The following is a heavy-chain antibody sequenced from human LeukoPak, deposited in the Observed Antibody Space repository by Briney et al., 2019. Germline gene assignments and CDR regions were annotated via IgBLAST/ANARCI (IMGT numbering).Heavy chain of an antibody. J-gene: IGHJ4*02. V-gene: IGHV3-7*01. CDR2: IKEDGSEK. CDR3: APYYDILTGYYLLDY. CDR1: GFNFSNYL. D-gene: IGHD3-9*01. Sequence: GGALRLPCAASGFNFSNYLMTSARPWPRKGLEWVAHIKEDGSEKYYVDSVQGRFTISRDNAKNSLYLHMNSLRAEDTAVYYCAPYYDILTGYYLLDYWGQGILVTVSS.